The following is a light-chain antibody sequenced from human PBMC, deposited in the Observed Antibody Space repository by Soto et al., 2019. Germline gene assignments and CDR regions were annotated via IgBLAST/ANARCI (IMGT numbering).Light chain of an antibody. V-gene: IGKV3-20*01. J-gene: IGKJ4*01. CDR2: GAS. Sequence: EIVLTQSTGTLSLSPGERATLSCRASQSVSTSYLAWYQQKHGQAPRLLIYGASSRATVIPDRFSGSGSGADFTLTISRLEPEDFAVYYCQQYGSVPLTFGGGTKVEIK. CDR1: QSVSTSY. CDR3: QQYGSVPLT.